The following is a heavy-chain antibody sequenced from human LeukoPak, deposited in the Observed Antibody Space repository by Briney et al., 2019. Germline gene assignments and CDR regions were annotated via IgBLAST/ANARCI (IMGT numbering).Heavy chain of an antibody. CDR1: GGSISNTSYY. D-gene: IGHD4-17*01. Sequence: SETLSLTCAVSGGSISNTSYYWGGIRQPPGKGLEWIGFIYYSGSTYYNPSLKSRVTISVDTSKNQFSLKLTSVTAADTAVYYCARPHSYADYYVDYWGQGTLVTVSS. V-gene: IGHV4-39*01. CDR3: ARPHSYADYYVDY. J-gene: IGHJ4*02. CDR2: IYYSGST.